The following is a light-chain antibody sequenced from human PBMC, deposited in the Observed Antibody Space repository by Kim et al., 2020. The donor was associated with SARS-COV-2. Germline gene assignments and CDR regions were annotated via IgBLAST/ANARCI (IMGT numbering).Light chain of an antibody. CDR2: GAS. V-gene: IGKV3-20*01. CDR1: QSVSSNY. J-gene: IGKJ2*01. CDR3: QQYGSSPGT. Sequence: LSPGERATLSCRASQSVSSNYLAWYQQTPGQAPRLLIYGASSRATGVPERFSGSGSGTDFILTISRLEPEDFAVYYCQQYGSSPGTFGQGTKLEI.